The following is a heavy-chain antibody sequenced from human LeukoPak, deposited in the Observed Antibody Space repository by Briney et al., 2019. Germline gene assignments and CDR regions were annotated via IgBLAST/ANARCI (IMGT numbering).Heavy chain of an antibody. D-gene: IGHD6-13*01. Sequence: PSETLSLTCTVSGGSISSYYWSWIRQPPGKGLEGIGYIYPSGGTNYNPSLKSRVTISVDTSKNQFSLKLSSVTAADTAVYYCARQYSSSWYGYYYYYMDVWGKGTTVTVSS. CDR1: GGSISSYY. CDR2: IYPSGGT. V-gene: IGHV4-4*09. J-gene: IGHJ6*03. CDR3: ARQYSSSWYGYYYYYMDV.